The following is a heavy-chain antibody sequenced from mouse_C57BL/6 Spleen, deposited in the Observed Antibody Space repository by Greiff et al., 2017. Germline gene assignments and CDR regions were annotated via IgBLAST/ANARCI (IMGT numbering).Heavy chain of an antibody. CDR3: ASGRGPLYYAMDY. CDR1: GYSFTDYN. Sequence: EVKLQQSGPELVKPGASVKISCKASGYSFTDYNMNWVKQSNGKSLEWIGVINPNYGTTSYNQKFKGKATLTVDPSSSTAYMQLNSLTSEDSAVYYCASGRGPLYYAMDYWGQGTSVTVSS. V-gene: IGHV1-39*01. CDR2: INPNYGTT. J-gene: IGHJ4*01.